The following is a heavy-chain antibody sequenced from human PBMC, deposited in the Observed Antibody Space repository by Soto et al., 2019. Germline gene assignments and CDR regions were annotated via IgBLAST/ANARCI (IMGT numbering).Heavy chain of an antibody. Sequence: LRLSCAASGFTFSSYAMHWVRQAPGKGLEWVAVISYDGSNKYYADSVKGRFTISRDNSKNTLYLQMNSLRAEDTAVYYCARNRIPIVPMDVWGQGTTVTVSS. CDR2: ISYDGSNK. V-gene: IGHV3-30-3*01. CDR3: ARNRIPIVPMDV. D-gene: IGHD2-8*01. CDR1: GFTFSSYA. J-gene: IGHJ6*02.